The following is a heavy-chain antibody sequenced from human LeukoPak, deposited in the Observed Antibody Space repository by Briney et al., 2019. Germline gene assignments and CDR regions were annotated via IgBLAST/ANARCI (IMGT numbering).Heavy chain of an antibody. J-gene: IGHJ4*01. CDR2: ISGSGGST. CDR3: AKALPTDIYSPDY. Sequence: GGSLRLSCAAFGFSFSTYAMSWVRQAPGKGLEWVSGISGSGGSTYYADSVKGRFTISRDNSKNTLYLQMSSLRAEDTAVYYCAKALPTDIYSPDYWGHGTLVTVSS. D-gene: IGHD2-15*01. CDR1: GFSFSTYA. V-gene: IGHV3-23*01.